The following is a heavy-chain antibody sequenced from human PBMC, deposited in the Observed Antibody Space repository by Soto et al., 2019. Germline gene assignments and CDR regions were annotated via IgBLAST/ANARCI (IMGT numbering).Heavy chain of an antibody. CDR3: ASERLCGADCYFFDN. J-gene: IGHJ4*02. CDR2: ISGSNNNI. CDR1: GCTLRNYE. V-gene: IGHV3-48*03. Sequence: GGPLRLSCAASGCTLRNYEMNWVRQAPGKGLEWISKISGSNNNIYYADSVRGRFTISRDNAKNSLYLQMNSLRAEDTAIYYCASERLCGADCYFFDNWGQGTQVTVSS. D-gene: IGHD2-21*02.